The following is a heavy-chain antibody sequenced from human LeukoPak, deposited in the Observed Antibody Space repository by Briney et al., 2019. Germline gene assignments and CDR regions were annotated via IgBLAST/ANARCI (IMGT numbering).Heavy chain of an antibody. J-gene: IGHJ4*02. V-gene: IGHV1-69*04. D-gene: IGHD3-22*01. Sequence: ASVKVSCKASGGTFSSYAISWVRQAPGQGLEWMGRIIPILGIANYAQKFQGRATITADKSTSTAYMELSSLRSEDTAVYYCAATYYYDSSGYYWVRYFDYWGQGTLVTVSS. CDR2: IIPILGIA. CDR3: AATYYYDSSGYYWVRYFDY. CDR1: GGTFSSYA.